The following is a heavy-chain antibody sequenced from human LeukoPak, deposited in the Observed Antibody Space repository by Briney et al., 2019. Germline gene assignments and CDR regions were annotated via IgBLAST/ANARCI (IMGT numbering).Heavy chain of an antibody. J-gene: IGHJ4*02. CDR3: AKINPYDYVWGSADY. Sequence: GGSLRLPCAASGFTFSSYAMSWVRQAPGKGLEWVSTISTSGASTYYADSVKGRFTISRDNSKNTLYLQMNSLRAEDTAVYYCAKINPYDYVWGSADYWGQGTLVTVSS. D-gene: IGHD3-16*01. CDR2: ISTSGAST. V-gene: IGHV3-23*01. CDR1: GFTFSSYA.